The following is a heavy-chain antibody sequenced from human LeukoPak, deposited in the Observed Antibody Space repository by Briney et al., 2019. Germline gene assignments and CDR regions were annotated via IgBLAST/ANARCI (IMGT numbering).Heavy chain of an antibody. J-gene: IGHJ6*03. V-gene: IGHV4-4*02. CDR3: ARATGVKFWNYMDV. D-gene: IGHD3-3*01. CDR1: GGSISSNNW. Sequence: PSETLSLTCAVSGGSISSNNWWSWVRQPPGKGLEWIGEIYHSGSTNYNPSLKSRVTISVDTSKNQFSLKLSSVTAADTAVYYCARATGVKFWNYMDVWGKGTTVTVSS. CDR2: IYHSGST.